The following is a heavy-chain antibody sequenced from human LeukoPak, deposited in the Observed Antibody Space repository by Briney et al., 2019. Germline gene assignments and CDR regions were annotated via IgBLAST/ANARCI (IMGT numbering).Heavy chain of an antibody. J-gene: IGHJ4*02. CDR2: IIPILGIA. D-gene: IGHD2-2*01. CDR1: GGTFSSYA. Sequence: SVKFSCKASGGTFSSYAISWVRQAPGQGLEWMGRIIPILGIANYAQKFQGRVTITADKSTSTAYMELSSMRSEDTGVYYCARDIEEDPFVVVPAAPDYWGQGTLVTVSS. V-gene: IGHV1-69*04. CDR3: ARDIEEDPFVVVPAAPDY.